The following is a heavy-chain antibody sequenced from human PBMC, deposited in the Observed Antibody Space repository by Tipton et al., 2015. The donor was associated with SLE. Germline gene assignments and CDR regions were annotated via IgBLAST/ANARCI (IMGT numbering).Heavy chain of an antibody. J-gene: IGHJ3*02. CDR2: ISYSGNT. Sequence: GLVKPSETLSLTCTVSGGSISSYSWNWIRQSAGKGLEWIGRISYSGNTYYNPSLKSRVTISVDTPNNQFSLKLTSVTVADTAVYYCARSGSNYGYETFDIWGQGTMVIVSS. CDR1: GGSISSYS. V-gene: IGHV4-4*07. CDR3: ARSGSNYGYETFDI. D-gene: IGHD5-18*01.